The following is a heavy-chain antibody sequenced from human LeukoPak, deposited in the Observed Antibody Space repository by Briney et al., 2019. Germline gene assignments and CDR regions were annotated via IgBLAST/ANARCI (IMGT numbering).Heavy chain of an antibody. V-gene: IGHV4-34*01. Sequence: PSETLSLTCAVYVRSFNGYYWSWIRQPPGKGLEGIGEINHSGSTNYNPSLKSRVTISVATSKDQFSLKLSSVTAADTAVYYCARGYDILTGYTRSFDYWGQGTLVTVSS. D-gene: IGHD3-9*01. J-gene: IGHJ4*02. CDR3: ARGYDILTGYTRSFDY. CDR1: VRSFNGYY. CDR2: INHSGST.